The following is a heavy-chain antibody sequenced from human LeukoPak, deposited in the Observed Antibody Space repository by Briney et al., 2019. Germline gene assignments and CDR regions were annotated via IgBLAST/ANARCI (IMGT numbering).Heavy chain of an antibody. Sequence: ASVKVSCKVPGYTLTELSMHWVRQAPGKGLEWMGGFDPEDGETIYAQKFQGRVNMTEDPSTDKAYMELSSLRSEDTAVYYCATATGSIYYYFDYWGQGTLVTVSS. D-gene: IGHD1-1*01. CDR3: ATATGSIYYYFDY. CDR2: FDPEDGET. J-gene: IGHJ4*02. V-gene: IGHV1-24*01. CDR1: GYTLTELS.